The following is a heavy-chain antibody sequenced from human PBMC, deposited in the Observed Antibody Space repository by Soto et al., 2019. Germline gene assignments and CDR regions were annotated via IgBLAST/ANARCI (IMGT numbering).Heavy chain of an antibody. CDR1: GFSFSDSW. J-gene: IGHJ4*02. Sequence: EVQLVESGGGLVQPGGSLRLSCETSGFSFSDSWMTWVRQAPGKGLEWVANIKKDSREKYYVDSVQGRFTISRDNAKNSLFLQMDSLRAEDTAAYYCARDPIRGDGYAFDYWGQGTLVTVSP. V-gene: IGHV3-7*01. CDR2: IKKDSREK. CDR3: ARDPIRGDGYAFDY. D-gene: IGHD5-12*01.